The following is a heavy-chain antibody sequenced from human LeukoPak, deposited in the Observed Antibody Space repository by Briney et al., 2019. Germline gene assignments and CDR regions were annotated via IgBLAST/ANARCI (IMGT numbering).Heavy chain of an antibody. D-gene: IGHD6-19*01. CDR1: GFTFSSYS. V-gene: IGHV3-48*01. Sequence: GGSLRLSCAASGFTFSSYSMNWVRQAPGKGLGWVSYISSSSSTIYYADSVKGRFTISRDNAKNSLYLQMNSLRAEDTAVYYCAKDLSSYSSGWSMYYFDYWGQGTLVTVSS. CDR3: AKDLSSYSSGWSMYYFDY. J-gene: IGHJ4*02. CDR2: ISSSSSTI.